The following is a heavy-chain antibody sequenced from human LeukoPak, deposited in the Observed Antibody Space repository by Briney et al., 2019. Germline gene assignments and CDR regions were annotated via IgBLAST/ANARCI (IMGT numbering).Heavy chain of an antibody. CDR3: ARSGVRGVISYYYYSMDV. J-gene: IGHJ6*02. CDR1: GLTFSSHW. D-gene: IGHD3-10*01. V-gene: IGHV3-74*01. CDR2: ITNDGSST. Sequence: GGSLRLSCAASGLTFSSHWMHWVRQAPGKGLVRVSRITNDGSSTTYADSVKGRFTISRDNAKNMLYLQVNSLRAEDTAVYYCARSGVRGVISYYYYSMDVWGQGTTVTVSS.